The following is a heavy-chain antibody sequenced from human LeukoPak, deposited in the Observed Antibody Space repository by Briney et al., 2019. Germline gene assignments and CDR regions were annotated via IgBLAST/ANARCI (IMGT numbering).Heavy chain of an antibody. D-gene: IGHD6-13*01. CDR3: ARDLSSSWSPGV. J-gene: IGHJ3*01. V-gene: IGHV3-33*01. Sequence: GGSLRLSCAASGFIFNNYGMHWVRQAPGKGLEWAAVIWSDGSNTYCADSVKGRFTISRDNSKSTLYLQMNSLRAEDTAVYYCARDLSSSWSPGVWGQGTMVTVSS. CDR1: GFIFNNYG. CDR2: IWSDGSNT.